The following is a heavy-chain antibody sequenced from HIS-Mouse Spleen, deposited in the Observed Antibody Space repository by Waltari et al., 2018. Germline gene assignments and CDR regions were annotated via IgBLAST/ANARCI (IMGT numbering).Heavy chain of an antibody. J-gene: IGHJ2*01. Sequence: QLQLQESGPGLVKPSETLSLTCTVSGGSISSSSYYWGWSRQPPGKGLEWIGGVYYCGGTYYNPSLKSRVTISVDTPKSQFSLKLSSVTAADTAVYYCAREIPYSSSWYDWYFDLWGRGTLVTVSS. CDR2: VYYCGGT. V-gene: IGHV4-39*07. D-gene: IGHD6-13*01. CDR1: GGSISSSSYY. CDR3: AREIPYSSSWYDWYFDL.